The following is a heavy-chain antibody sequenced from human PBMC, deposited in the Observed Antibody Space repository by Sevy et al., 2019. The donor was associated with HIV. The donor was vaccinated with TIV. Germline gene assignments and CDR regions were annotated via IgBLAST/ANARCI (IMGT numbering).Heavy chain of an antibody. J-gene: IGHJ4*02. Sequence: GGSLRLSCAASGLSFSSYWMSWVRQAPGKGLEWVANLKEDGSEKYYVDSVKGRFIISRDNAKNSLYLQMNSLRAEDTAVYYCARGGATTDYWGQGTLVTVSS. CDR1: GLSFSSYW. D-gene: IGHD1-26*01. V-gene: IGHV3-7*01. CDR3: ARGGATTDY. CDR2: LKEDGSEK.